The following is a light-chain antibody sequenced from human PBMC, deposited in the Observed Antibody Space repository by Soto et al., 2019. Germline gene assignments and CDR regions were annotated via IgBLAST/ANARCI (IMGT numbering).Light chain of an antibody. CDR3: QKYNSAAWT. CDR1: QDISNY. Sequence: DIPLTQSPSSLSASVGDRVTITCRASQDISNYLAWYQQKPGKVPNLLMYGASALRSGVPSRFSGSGSGTDFTLTISSLQPEDVATYYCQKYNSAAWTFGQGTKVEIK. V-gene: IGKV1-27*01. J-gene: IGKJ1*01. CDR2: GAS.